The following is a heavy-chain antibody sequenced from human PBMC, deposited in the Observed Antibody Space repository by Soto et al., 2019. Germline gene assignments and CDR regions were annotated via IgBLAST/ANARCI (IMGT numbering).Heavy chain of an antibody. CDR3: STTVITAPNVQY. V-gene: IGHV3-72*01. CDR1: GFTFSNHY. Sequence: EVQLVESGGALVQPGGSLRLSCAGSGFTFSNHYMDWVRQAPGKGLEWLGRIRNKAAGHTTEHAASVRGRFTISRDDSKNSVYLHMHSPKTEGSAVYYCSTTVITAPNVQYWRQGTVVTPSS. CDR2: IRNKAAGHTT. J-gene: IGHJ4*02. D-gene: IGHD1-20*01.